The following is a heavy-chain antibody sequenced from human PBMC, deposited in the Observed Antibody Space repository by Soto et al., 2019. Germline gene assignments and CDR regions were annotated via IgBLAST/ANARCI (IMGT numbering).Heavy chain of an antibody. CDR3: ARGDTPTSYFDY. CDR1: GFTFSSYA. D-gene: IGHD5-18*01. Sequence: GGSLRLSCAASGFTFSSYAMHWVRQAPGKGLEWVAVISYDGSNKYFADSVKGRFTISRDNSKNTLYLQMNSLRAEDTAVYYCARGDTPTSYFDYWGQGTLVTVSS. J-gene: IGHJ4*02. CDR2: ISYDGSNK. V-gene: IGHV3-30-3*01.